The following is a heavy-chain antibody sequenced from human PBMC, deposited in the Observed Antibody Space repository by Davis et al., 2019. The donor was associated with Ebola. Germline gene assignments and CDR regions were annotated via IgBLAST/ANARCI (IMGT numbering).Heavy chain of an antibody. CDR2: IYWDDDK. Sequence: SGPTLVKPTQTLTLTCTFSGFSLSTSGVGVGWIRQPPGKALEWLALIYWDDDKRYSPSLKSRLTITKDTSKNQVVLTMTNMDPVDTATYYCAHSKLLEWSHTALGLRLGELSSPVDYWGQGTLVTVSS. CDR1: GFSLSTSGVG. V-gene: IGHV2-5*02. J-gene: IGHJ4*02. CDR3: AHSKLLEWSHTALGLRLGELSSPVDY. D-gene: IGHD3-16*02.